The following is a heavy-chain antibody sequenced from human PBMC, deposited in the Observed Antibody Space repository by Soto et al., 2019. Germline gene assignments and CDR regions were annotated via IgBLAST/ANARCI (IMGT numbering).Heavy chain of an antibody. J-gene: IGHJ6*02. V-gene: IGHV1-69*13. Sequence: ASVKVSCKASGGTFSSYAISWVRQAPGQGLEWMGGIIPIFGTANYAQKFQGRVTITADESTSTAYMELSSLRSEDTAVYYCARDRRYNWNSDYYHYGMDVWGQGTTVTVSS. CDR2: IIPIFGTA. CDR3: ARDRRYNWNSDYYHYGMDV. D-gene: IGHD1-7*01. CDR1: GGTFSSYA.